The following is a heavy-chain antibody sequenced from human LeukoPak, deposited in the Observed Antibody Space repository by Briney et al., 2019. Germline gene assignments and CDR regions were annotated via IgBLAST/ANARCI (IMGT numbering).Heavy chain of an antibody. CDR1: GGSINTYY. CDR3: ARDRNGDGATYFSY. D-gene: IGHD4/OR15-4a*01. Sequence: SETLSLTCTVSGGSINTYYWSWVRQPAGKGLEWIGRIYSGGSTHYNPSLNSRVTMSVDSPKNQFSLKLSSVTGADTAVYYCARDRNGDGATYFSYWGQGTLVTVSS. CDR2: IYSGGST. V-gene: IGHV4-4*07. J-gene: IGHJ4*02.